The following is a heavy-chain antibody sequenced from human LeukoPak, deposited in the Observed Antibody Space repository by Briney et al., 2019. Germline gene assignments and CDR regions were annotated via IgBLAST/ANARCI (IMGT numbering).Heavy chain of an antibody. V-gene: IGHV1-3*01. Sequence: ASVKVSCKASGYTFTSYAMHWVRQAPGQRLEWMGWINAGNGNTKYSQKFQGRVTITRDTSASTAYMELSSLRSEDTAVYYCARGSGYYYVSHINHWGQGTLVTVYS. CDR3: ARGSGYYYVSHINH. D-gene: IGHD3-22*01. CDR2: INAGNGNT. J-gene: IGHJ4*02. CDR1: GYTFTSYA.